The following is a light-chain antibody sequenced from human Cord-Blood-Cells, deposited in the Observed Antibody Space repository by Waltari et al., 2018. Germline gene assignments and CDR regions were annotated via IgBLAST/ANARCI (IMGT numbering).Light chain of an antibody. CDR2: DVS. CDR1: SSDVGGYNY. J-gene: IGLJ2*01. Sequence: QSALTPPASVSGSPGQPLTISCTGTSSDVGGYNYVSWYQQHPGKAPKLMIYDVSNQPSGVSNRFSGSKSGNTASLTISGLQAEDEADYYCSSYTSSSTVVFGGGTKLTVL. CDR3: SSYTSSSTVV. V-gene: IGLV2-14*01.